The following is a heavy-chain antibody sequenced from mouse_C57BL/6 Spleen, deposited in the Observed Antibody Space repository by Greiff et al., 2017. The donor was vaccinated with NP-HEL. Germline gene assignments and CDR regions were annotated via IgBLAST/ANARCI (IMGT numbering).Heavy chain of an antibody. J-gene: IGHJ3*01. CDR2: IDPSDSYT. CDR1: GYTFTSYW. CDR3: ARNGGEYGFAY. Sequence: VQLQQPGAELVMPGASVKLSYKASGYTFTSYWMHWVKQRPGQGLEWIGEIDPSDSYTNYNQKFKGKSTLTVDKSSSTAYMQLSSLTSEDSAVYYCARNGGEYGFAYWGQGTLVTVSA. D-gene: IGHD5-2*01. V-gene: IGHV1-69*01.